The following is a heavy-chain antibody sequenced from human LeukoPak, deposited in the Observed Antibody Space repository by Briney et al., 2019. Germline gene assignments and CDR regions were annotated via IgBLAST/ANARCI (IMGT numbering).Heavy chain of an antibody. J-gene: IGHJ4*02. V-gene: IGHV1-2*04. CDR3: ARGMLPPGIAAAGPNDY. CDR2: INPNSGGT. CDR1: GYTFTGYY. Sequence: ASVKVSCKASGYTFTGYYMHWVRQAPGQGLEWMGWINPNSGGTNYAQKFQGWVTMTRDTSISTAYMELSSLRSEDTAVYYCARGMLPPGIAAAGPNDYWGQGTLVTVSS. D-gene: IGHD6-13*01.